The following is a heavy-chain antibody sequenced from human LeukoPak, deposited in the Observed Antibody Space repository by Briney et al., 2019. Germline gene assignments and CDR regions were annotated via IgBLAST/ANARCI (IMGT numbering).Heavy chain of an antibody. V-gene: IGHV1-2*02. CDR1: GYTFTGYY. Sequence: ASVKVSCKASGYTFTGYYIHWVRQAPGQGLEWMGWINPKSGGTNFAQKFQDRVTMTRDTSITTTYMELSRLTSDDTAVYYCARNGGMPLRLDYWGQGTLVTVSS. CDR2: INPKSGGT. J-gene: IGHJ4*02. CDR3: ARNGGMPLRLDY. D-gene: IGHD3-16*01.